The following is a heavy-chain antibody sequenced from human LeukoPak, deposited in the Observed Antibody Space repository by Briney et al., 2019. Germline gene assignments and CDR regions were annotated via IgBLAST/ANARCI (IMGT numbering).Heavy chain of an antibody. V-gene: IGHV1-69*01. CDR1: GGTFSSYA. Sequence: SVKVSCKASGGTFSSYAFSWVRQAPGQGLEWMGGIIPIFGKANYAQKFQGRVTITADESTSTAYMELNSLRSEDTAMYYCARDWGMGPSSSWAWGQGTLVTVSS. CDR3: ARDWGMGPSSSWA. CDR2: IIPIFGKA. J-gene: IGHJ5*02. D-gene: IGHD6-13*01.